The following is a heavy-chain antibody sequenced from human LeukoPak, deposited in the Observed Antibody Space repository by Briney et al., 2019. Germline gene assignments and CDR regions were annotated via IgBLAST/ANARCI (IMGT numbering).Heavy chain of an antibody. Sequence: GGSLRLSCAGSGFSFSSNTMSWVRQAPGRGLERVSAISNNGGRTDYADSVKGRFTISRDNSKSTLYLHMDSLRAEDTAVYYCARDEDTSALSEYWGQGTLVTVSS. CDR3: ARDEDTSALSEY. D-gene: IGHD2/OR15-2a*01. CDR1: GFSFSSNT. CDR2: ISNNGGRT. J-gene: IGHJ4*02. V-gene: IGHV3-23*01.